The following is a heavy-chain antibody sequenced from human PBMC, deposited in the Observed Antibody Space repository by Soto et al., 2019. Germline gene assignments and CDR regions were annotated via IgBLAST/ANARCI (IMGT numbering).Heavy chain of an antibody. CDR1: GFTFNNYA. CDR3: ASPKVTSSWSSDY. V-gene: IGHV3-23*01. J-gene: IGHJ4*02. Sequence: PGGSLRLSCAASGFTFNNYAMTWVRQAPGKGLEWVSAIAGSSEDTFYADSVKGRFTISRDNSKNTMYLQMNSLRAEDTAVYYCASPKVTSSWSSDYWGQGTLVTVYS. D-gene: IGHD6-13*01. CDR2: IAGSSEDT.